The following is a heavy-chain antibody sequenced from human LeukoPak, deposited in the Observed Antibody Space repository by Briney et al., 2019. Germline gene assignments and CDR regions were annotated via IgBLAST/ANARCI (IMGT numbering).Heavy chain of an antibody. CDR1: GGSFSGYY. CDR2: INHSGST. V-gene: IGHV4-34*01. D-gene: IGHD3-10*01. Sequence: PSETLSLTCAVYGGSFSGYYWSWIRQPPGKGLEWIGEINHSGSTNNNPSLKSRVTISVDTSKNQFSLKLSSVTAADTAVYYCARRFGYDWFDPWGQGTLVTVSS. CDR3: ARRFGYDWFDP. J-gene: IGHJ5*02.